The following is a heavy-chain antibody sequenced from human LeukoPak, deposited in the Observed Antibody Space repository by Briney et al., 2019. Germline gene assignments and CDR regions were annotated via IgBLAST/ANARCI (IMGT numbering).Heavy chain of an antibody. J-gene: IGHJ4*02. CDR1: GGSISRYY. Sequence: PSETLSLTCTVSGGSISRYYWSWIRQPPGKGLEWIGYIYYSGSTNYNPSLKSRVTISVDTSKNQFSLKLSSVTAADTAVYYCARVEFTSAFYPFDYWGQGTLVTVSS. D-gene: IGHD3-10*01. CDR2: IYYSGST. V-gene: IGHV4-59*01. CDR3: ARVEFTSAFYPFDY.